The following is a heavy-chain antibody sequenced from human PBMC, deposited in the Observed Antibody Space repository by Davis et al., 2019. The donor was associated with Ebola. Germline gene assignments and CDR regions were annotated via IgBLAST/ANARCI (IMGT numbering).Heavy chain of an antibody. D-gene: IGHD6-19*01. Sequence: GESLKISCAASGFTFSNAWMNWVRQAPGKGLEWVSGIGVSGGSTYADSVKGRFTISRDNSQNTVYLQMTGLRAEDTAIYYCAKGPTRSGYYWGQGTLVTVSS. V-gene: IGHV3-23*01. CDR3: AKGPTRSGYY. J-gene: IGHJ4*02. CDR2: IGVSGGST. CDR1: GFTFSNAW.